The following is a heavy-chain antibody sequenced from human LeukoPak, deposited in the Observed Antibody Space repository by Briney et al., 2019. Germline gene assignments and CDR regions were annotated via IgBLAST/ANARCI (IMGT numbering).Heavy chain of an antibody. Sequence: GASVKVSCKASGGTFSSYAISWVRQAPGQGLEWMGGIIPIFGTANYAQRFQGRVTITTDESTSTAYMELSSLRSEDTAVYYCARGKYYYDSSGYGYWGQGTLVTVSS. V-gene: IGHV1-69*05. J-gene: IGHJ4*02. CDR2: IIPIFGTA. D-gene: IGHD3-22*01. CDR1: GGTFSSYA. CDR3: ARGKYYYDSSGYGY.